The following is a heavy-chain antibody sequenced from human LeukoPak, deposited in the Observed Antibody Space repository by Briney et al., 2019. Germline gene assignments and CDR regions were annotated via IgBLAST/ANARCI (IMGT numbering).Heavy chain of an antibody. V-gene: IGHV1-69*05. CDR2: IIPIFGIA. J-gene: IGHJ3*02. CDR3: ALRYFDWLPPSAAFDI. Sequence: SVKVSCKASGGTFSSYAISWVRQAPGQGLEWMGGIIPIFGIANYAQKFQGRVTITTDESTSTAYMELSSLRSEDTAVYYCALRYFDWLPPSAAFDIWGPGTMVTVSS. D-gene: IGHD3-9*01. CDR1: GGTFSSYA.